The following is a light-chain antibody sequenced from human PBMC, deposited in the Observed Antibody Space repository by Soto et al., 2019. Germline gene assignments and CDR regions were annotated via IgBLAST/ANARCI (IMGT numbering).Light chain of an antibody. CDR3: QQNYNLPPWT. V-gene: IGKV1-39*01. J-gene: IGKJ1*01. CDR2: AAS. CDR1: QSISSY. Sequence: DIQMTQSPSSLSASVGDRVTITCRASQSISSYLNWYQQKPGKAPKLLIYAASSLQSGVPSRFSGSGSGTDFTLTISSLQPEDFATYYCQQNYNLPPWTFGQGTKVEIK.